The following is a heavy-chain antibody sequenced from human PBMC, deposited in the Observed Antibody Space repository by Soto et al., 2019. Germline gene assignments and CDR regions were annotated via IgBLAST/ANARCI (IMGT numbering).Heavy chain of an antibody. CDR3: ARHRIEVVWRGFDY. CDR1: ADCSTIRDSY. D-gene: IGHD1-1*01. CDR2: SSYNGGT. V-gene: IGHV4-39*01. Sequence: ASESLSLTCTVSADCSTIRDSYWGWLRQPPGKGLQWIGSSSYNGGTFYNPSLKGRVAISVDPSKKHSSLQVTSVSAADTAVYYCARHRIEVVWRGFDYWGQGSPVTVSS. J-gene: IGHJ4*02.